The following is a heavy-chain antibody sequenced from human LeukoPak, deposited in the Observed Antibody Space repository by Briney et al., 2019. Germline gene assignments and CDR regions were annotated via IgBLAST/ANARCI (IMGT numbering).Heavy chain of an antibody. D-gene: IGHD3-16*01. CDR1: GGPFSGYY. Sequence: SETLSLTCAVYGGPFSGYYWSWIRQPPGKGLEWIGEINHSGSTNYNPSLKSRVTISVDTSKNQFSLKLSSVTAADTAVYYCARSRASTRWGGANYFDYWGQGTLVTVS. CDR2: INHSGST. CDR3: ARSRASTRWGGANYFDY. V-gene: IGHV4-34*01. J-gene: IGHJ4*02.